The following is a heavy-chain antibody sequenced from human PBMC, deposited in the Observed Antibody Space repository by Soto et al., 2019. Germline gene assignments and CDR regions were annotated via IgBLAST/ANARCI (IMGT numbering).Heavy chain of an antibody. CDR1: GASFSPYH. CDR2: VNLSGST. Sequence: PSETLSLTCAIYGASFSPYHWSWIRQSPGKGLEWIGEVNLSGSTYYNPSLKTRVTMSVDASNNQFSLNMRSLTAAATATYYCARSPTFDNYVWGTSTYWGQGALVTVSS. D-gene: IGHD3-16*01. J-gene: IGHJ4*02. V-gene: IGHV4-34*01. CDR3: ARSPTFDNYVWGTSTY.